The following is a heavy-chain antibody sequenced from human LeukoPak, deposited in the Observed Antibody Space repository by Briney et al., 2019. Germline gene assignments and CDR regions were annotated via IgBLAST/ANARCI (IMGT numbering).Heavy chain of an antibody. CDR3: ARGHPFSALYYYGSGSYYTRFDY. J-gene: IGHJ4*02. V-gene: IGHV1-18*01. Sequence: ASVKVSCKASGYTFNSYGISWVRQAPGQGLEWMGWISAYNGNTNYAQKVQGRVTMTTDTSTSTAYMELRSLRSDDTAVYYCARGHPFSALYYYGSGSYYTRFDYWGQGTLVTVSS. CDR1: GYTFNSYG. CDR2: ISAYNGNT. D-gene: IGHD3-10*01.